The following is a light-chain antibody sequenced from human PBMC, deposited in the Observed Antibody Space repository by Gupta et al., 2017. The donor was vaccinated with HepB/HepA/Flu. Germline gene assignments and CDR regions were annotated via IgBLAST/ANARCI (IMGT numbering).Light chain of an antibody. CDR2: DAS. CDR3: QQRSNGPPTCS. V-gene: IGKV3-11*01. J-gene: IGKJ2*04. CDR1: QSVSSY. Sequence: EIVLTQSPATLSLSPGERATLSCRASQSVSSYLAWYQQKPGQAPRLLIYDASNRATGIPARFSGSGAGTDFTLTISSREPEDFAVYYCQQRSNGPPTCSFGQGTKLEIK.